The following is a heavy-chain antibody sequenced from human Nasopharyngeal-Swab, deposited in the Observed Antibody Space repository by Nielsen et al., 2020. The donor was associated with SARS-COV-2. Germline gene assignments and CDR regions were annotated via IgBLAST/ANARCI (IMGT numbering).Heavy chain of an antibody. CDR1: GYTLTELS. J-gene: IGHJ4*02. V-gene: IGHV1-24*01. CDR2: FDPEDGET. Sequence: ASVKVSCKVSGYTLTELSMHWVRQAPGKGLEWMGGFDPEDGETIYAQKFQGRDTMTEDTSTDTAYMELSSLRSEDTAVYYCAFRWWRSSWYGDYWGQGTLVTVSS. CDR3: AFRWWRSSWYGDY. D-gene: IGHD6-13*01.